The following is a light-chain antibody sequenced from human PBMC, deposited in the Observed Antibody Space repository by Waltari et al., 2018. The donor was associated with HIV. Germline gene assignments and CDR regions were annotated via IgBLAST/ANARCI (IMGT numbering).Light chain of an antibody. J-gene: IGLJ2*01. CDR2: VNSDGSQ. V-gene: IGLV4-69*02. Sequence: QLVLTQPPSASASLGASLQLTCPLSSGHSTHAIACHQQQPAKAPRFLLKVNSDGSQNKRDDIRDRCSGSSSAAELSLTISSLQYDDEADYYCQTWGAGIQVFGGGTKLTVL. CDR1: SGHSTHA. CDR3: QTWGAGIQV.